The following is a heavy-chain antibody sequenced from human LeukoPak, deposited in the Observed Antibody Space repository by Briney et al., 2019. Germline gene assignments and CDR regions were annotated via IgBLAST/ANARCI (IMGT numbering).Heavy chain of an antibody. D-gene: IGHD5-24*01. V-gene: IGHV3-7*01. J-gene: IGHJ5*01. CDR1: GFTFNSYW. Sequence: GRSLRLSCAPSGFTFNSYWMTWVRQAPGKGLEWVANIKQDGSEKYHVDSVKGRFTISRDNAKNSLYLQMNSLRAEDTAVYYCARKRGSHWFDSWGQGTLVTVSS. CDR3: ARKRGSHWFDS. CDR2: IKQDGSEK.